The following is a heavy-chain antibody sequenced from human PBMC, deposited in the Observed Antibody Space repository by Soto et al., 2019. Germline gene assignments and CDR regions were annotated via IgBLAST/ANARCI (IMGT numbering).Heavy chain of an antibody. CDR1: GYTFTTYY. CDR2: INPSGGST. J-gene: IGHJ4*02. CDR3: ARDVGMASRPYLDY. V-gene: IGHV1-46*01. Sequence: ASVKVSCKASGYTFTTYYMYWVRQAPGQGLEWMGIINPSGGSTSFAQKFQGRVTMTRDTSTSTVYMELISLTSEDTAVYYCARDVGMASRPYLDYWGQGTLVTVS. D-gene: IGHD6-6*01.